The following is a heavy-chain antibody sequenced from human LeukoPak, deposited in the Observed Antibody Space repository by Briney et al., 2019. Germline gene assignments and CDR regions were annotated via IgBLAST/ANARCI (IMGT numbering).Heavy chain of an antibody. CDR2: INTNTGNP. Sequence: ASVKVSYKASGYTFTSYAMNWVRQAPGQGLEWMGWINTNTGNPTYAQGFTGRFVFSLDTSVSTAYLQISSLKAEDTAVYYCARKYCSGGSCYYFDYWGQGALVTVSS. CDR3: ARKYCSGGSCYYFDY. V-gene: IGHV7-4-1*02. D-gene: IGHD2-15*01. J-gene: IGHJ4*02. CDR1: GYTFTSYA.